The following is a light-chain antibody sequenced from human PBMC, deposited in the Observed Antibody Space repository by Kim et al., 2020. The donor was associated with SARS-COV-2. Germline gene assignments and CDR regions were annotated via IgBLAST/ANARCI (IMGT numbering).Light chain of an antibody. CDR2: GVS. CDR3: QHYGSSPLT. Sequence: SPGETSTLSCRASQSVSSSYLAWYQQKPGQAPRLLIYGVSSRATGIPDRFSGSGSGTDFTLTISRLEPEDFAVYYCQHYGSSPLTFGQGTKVDIK. J-gene: IGKJ1*01. CDR1: QSVSSSY. V-gene: IGKV3-20*01.